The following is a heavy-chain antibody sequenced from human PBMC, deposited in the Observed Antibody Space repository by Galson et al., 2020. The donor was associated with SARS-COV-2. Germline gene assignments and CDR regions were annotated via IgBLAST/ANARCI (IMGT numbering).Heavy chain of an antibody. CDR3: ARQAVTMIFLLTVPGWFFDL. V-gene: IGHV4-38-2*01. Sequence: SETMSLTCAVSSVSISTTTYWSWIRLAPGKGVGGSWSLQPSARTYFNPSLKSPASTSLDTSKNQFSLRLTSVTAADTALYYCARQAVTMIFLLTVPGWFFDLWGLGILVTVSS. D-gene: IGHD2-15*01. J-gene: IGHJ2*01. CDR1: SVSISTTTY. CDR2: LQPSART.